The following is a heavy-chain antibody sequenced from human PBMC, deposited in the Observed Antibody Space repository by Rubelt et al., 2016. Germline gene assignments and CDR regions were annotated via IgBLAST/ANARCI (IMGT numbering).Heavy chain of an antibody. CDR2: IYYSGST. CDR3: ARRRYSFGQFDS. J-gene: IGHJ4*02. Sequence: QVQLQESGPGLVKPSETLSLTCTVSGGSISSYYWSWIRQPPGKGLEWIGYIYYSGSTNYNPSLKGRVTISVDTSKNQFSLKLTSATAADTAVYYCARRRYSFGQFDSWGQGTLVTISS. CDR1: GGSISSYY. D-gene: IGHD5-18*01. V-gene: IGHV4-59*08.